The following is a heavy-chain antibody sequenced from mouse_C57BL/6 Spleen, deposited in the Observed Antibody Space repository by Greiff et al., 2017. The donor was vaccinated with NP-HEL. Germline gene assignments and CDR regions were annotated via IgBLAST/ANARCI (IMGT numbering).Heavy chain of an antibody. V-gene: IGHV1-64*01. D-gene: IGHD1-1*01. CDR3: ARSGTTVPVGAMDY. Sequence: QVQLQQPGAELVKPGASVKLSCKASGYTFTSYWMHWVKQRPGQGLEWIGMIHPNSGSTNYNEKFKSKATLTVDKSSSTAYMQRSSLTSEDSAVYYGARSGTTVPVGAMDYWGQGTSVTVSS. CDR2: IHPNSGST. CDR1: GYTFTSYW. J-gene: IGHJ4*01.